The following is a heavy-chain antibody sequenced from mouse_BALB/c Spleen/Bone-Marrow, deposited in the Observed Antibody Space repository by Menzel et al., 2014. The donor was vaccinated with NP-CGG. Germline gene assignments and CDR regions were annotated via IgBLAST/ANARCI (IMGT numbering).Heavy chain of an antibody. V-gene: IGHV3-5*02. CDR3: ARGAMITTGYFDY. D-gene: IGHD2-4*01. J-gene: IGHJ2*01. Sequence: DVHLVESGPGLVKPSQTVSLTCTVTGISITTGNYRWSWIRQFPGNKLEWIGYIYYSGTITYNPSLTSRTTITRDTSKNQFFLEMNSVTAEDTATYYCARGAMITTGYFDYWGQGTTLTVSS. CDR2: IYYSGTI. CDR1: GISITTGNYR.